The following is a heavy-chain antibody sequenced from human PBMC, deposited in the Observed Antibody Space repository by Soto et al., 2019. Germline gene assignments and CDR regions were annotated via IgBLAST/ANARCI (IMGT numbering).Heavy chain of an antibody. J-gene: IGHJ5*02. CDR3: VRDRYSSSGWFDP. V-gene: IGHV6-1*01. D-gene: IGHD3-10*01. CDR2: TYYRSRFFS. CDR1: GGSVSSYSAA. Sequence: SQTLSLTCAISGGSVSSYSAAWNWIRQSPSGGLEWLGRTYYRSRFFSDYAESVKSRIIINPDTSKNQFSLQLKSVTHEDTAVYYCVRDRYSSSGWFDPWGQGTPVTVSS.